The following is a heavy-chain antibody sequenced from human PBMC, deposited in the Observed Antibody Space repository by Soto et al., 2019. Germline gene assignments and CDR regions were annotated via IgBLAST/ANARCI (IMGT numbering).Heavy chain of an antibody. J-gene: IGHJ4*02. CDR3: AKVDYSDSWAPGDY. CDR2: ISGSGDTT. V-gene: IGHV3-23*01. D-gene: IGHD6-13*01. Sequence: GGSLRLSCVISRLTFSNYALNWVRQAPGKGLEWVSSISGSGDTTYYADTVKGRFTISRDNSKNTLYLQMNSLSVEDTALYYCAKVDYSDSWAPGDYWGQVTLVTVSS. CDR1: RLTFSNYA.